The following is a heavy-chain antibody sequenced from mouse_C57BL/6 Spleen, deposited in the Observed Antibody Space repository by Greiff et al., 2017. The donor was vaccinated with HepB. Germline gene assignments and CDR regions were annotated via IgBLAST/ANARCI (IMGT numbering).Heavy chain of an antibody. D-gene: IGHD2-1*01. CDR1: GFTINDYY. CDR3: ARHGNYAY. J-gene: IGHJ2*01. V-gene: IGHV14-2*01. CDR2: IDPEDGET. Sequence: EVQLQESGAELVKPGASVKLSCTASGFTINDYYMHWVKQRTEKGLEWIGRIDPEDGETKYDPKFQGKATITADTSSNTAYLQLSSRTSEDTDVCACARHGNYAYWGQGTTLTVSS.